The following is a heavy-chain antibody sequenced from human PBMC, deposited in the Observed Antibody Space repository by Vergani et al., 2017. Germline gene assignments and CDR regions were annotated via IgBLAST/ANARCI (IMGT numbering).Heavy chain of an antibody. CDR2: INTNTGNP. Sequence: QVQLVQSGSELKKPGASVKVSCKASGYTFTSYAMNWVRQAPGQGLEWMGWINTNTGNPTYAQGFTGRFVFSLDTSVSTAYLQISSLKAEDSAVYYCARDFRFLRLGELSLYGYYYYMDVWGKGTTVTVSS. CDR1: GYTFTSYA. J-gene: IGHJ6*03. CDR3: ARDFRFLRLGELSLYGYYYYMDV. V-gene: IGHV7-4-1*02. D-gene: IGHD3-16*02.